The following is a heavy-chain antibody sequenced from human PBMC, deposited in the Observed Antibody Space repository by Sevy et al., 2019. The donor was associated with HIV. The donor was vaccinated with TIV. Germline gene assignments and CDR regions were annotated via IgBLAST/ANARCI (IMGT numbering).Heavy chain of an antibody. Sequence: GGSLRLSCAASGFTFSSFGLHWVRQAPGKGLEWVASLSYDGIDKYYAGSVKGRFTISRDISKTTLYLQMGSLRPEDTAVYYCVKGILFSGLFQSWGQGALVTVSS. CDR3: VKGILFSGLFQS. CDR2: LSYDGIDK. V-gene: IGHV3-30*18. J-gene: IGHJ4*02. CDR1: GFTFSSFG. D-gene: IGHD3-10*01.